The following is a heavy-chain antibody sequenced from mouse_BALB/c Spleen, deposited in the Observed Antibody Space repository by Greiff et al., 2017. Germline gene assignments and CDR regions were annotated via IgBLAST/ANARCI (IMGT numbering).Heavy chain of an antibody. J-gene: IGHJ4*01. CDR2: ISSGGGST. D-gene: IGHD2-14*01. Sequence: EVQGVESGGGLVKPGGSLKLSCAASGFAFSSYDMSWVRQTPEKRLEWVAYISSGGGSTYYPDTVKGRFTISRDNAKNTLYLQMSSLKSEDTAMYYCARHRDYRYDGYAMDYWGQGTSVTVSS. V-gene: IGHV5-12-1*01. CDR3: ARHRDYRYDGYAMDY. CDR1: GFAFSSYD.